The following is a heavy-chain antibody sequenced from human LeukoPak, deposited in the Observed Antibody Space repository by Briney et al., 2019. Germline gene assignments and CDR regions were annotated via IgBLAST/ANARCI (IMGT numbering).Heavy chain of an antibody. CDR1: GGSISSSSYY. D-gene: IGHD6-6*01. V-gene: IGHV4-39*07. CDR2: IYYSGST. CDR3: ARVPRYSSSDNWFDP. Sequence: SETLSLTCTVSGGSISSSSYYWGWIRQPPGKGLEWIGSIYYSGSTYYNPSLKSRVTISVDTSKNQFSLKLSSVTAADTAVYYCARVPRYSSSDNWFDPWGQGILVTVSS. J-gene: IGHJ5*02.